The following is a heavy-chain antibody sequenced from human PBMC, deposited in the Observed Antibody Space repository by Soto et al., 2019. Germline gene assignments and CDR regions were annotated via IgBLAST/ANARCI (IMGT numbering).Heavy chain of an antibody. V-gene: IGHV3-15*01. J-gene: IGHJ6*04. D-gene: IGHD5-12*01. Sequence: EVQLVESGGGLVKPGGSLRLSCAASGFTFSAAWMTWVRKPPGKGLEWVGRVTRKVDGETTDFAAPVKGRITILRDESRNTLYLQMNNLEAEDPGVYYCATQSVSTCSAPLTFWGEGTSVTVSS. CDR2: VTRKVDGETT. CDR3: ATQSVSTCSAPLTF. CDR1: GFTFSAAW.